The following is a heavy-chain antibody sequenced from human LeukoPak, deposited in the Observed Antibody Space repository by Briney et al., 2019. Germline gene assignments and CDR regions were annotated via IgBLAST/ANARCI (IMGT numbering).Heavy chain of an antibody. V-gene: IGHV4-59*08. D-gene: IGHD6-19*01. CDR3: AKYGNSGWVIDN. CDR2: IYYTGGT. Sequence: PSETLSLTCTVSGGSIGSNYWTWIRQPPGKGLEYIGYIYYTGGTNYNPSLKSRVTISVDTSKNQFSLKLTSVTAADTAVFFCAKYGNSGWVIDNWGQGTLVTVSS. CDR1: GGSIGSNY. J-gene: IGHJ4*02.